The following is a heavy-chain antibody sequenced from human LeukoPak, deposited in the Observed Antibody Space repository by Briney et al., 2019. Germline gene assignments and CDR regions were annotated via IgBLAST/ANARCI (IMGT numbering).Heavy chain of an antibody. CDR3: AKDCSSTSCYLAEYFQH. Sequence: GGSLRLSCAASGFTFSSYAMHWVRQAPGKGLEWVAVISYDGSNKYYADTVKGRFTISRDNSKNTLYLQMNSLRAEDTAVYYCAKDCSSTSCYLAEYFQHWGQGTLVTVSS. D-gene: IGHD2-2*01. V-gene: IGHV3-30-3*01. J-gene: IGHJ1*01. CDR2: ISYDGSNK. CDR1: GFTFSSYA.